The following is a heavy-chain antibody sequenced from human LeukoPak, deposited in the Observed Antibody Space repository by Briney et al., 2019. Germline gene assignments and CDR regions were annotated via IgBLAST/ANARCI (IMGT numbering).Heavy chain of an antibody. CDR3: ASSKLAAPFTTFDY. V-gene: IGHV4-59*01. Sequence: SETLSLTCTVSGGSISSYYWSWIRQPPGKGLDWIGYIYYSVSTNYNPSLKSRVTISVDTSKNQFSLKLSSVTAADTAVYYCASSKLAAPFTTFDYWGQGTLVTVSS. D-gene: IGHD6-19*01. J-gene: IGHJ4*02. CDR1: GGSISSYY. CDR2: IYYSVST.